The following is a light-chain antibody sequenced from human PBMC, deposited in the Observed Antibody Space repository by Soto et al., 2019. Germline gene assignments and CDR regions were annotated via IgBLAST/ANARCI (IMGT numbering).Light chain of an antibody. CDR1: QTINNY. CDR3: QQNYEWPRT. Sequence: DIQMTQSPSSLSASVGDRVTIICRASQTINNYLNWYQQKPGKAPKLLIYAASTLHNGVPSRFSGSGSGTDFTLAITNLQPEDIGTFFCQQNYEWPRTFGQGTRVEI. J-gene: IGKJ1*01. V-gene: IGKV1-39*01. CDR2: AAS.